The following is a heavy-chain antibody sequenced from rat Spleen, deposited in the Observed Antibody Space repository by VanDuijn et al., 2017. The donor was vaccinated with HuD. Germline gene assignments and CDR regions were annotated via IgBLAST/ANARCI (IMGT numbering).Heavy chain of an antibody. CDR3: ARHRGIY. D-gene: IGHD4-3*01. J-gene: IGHJ2*01. CDR1: GFTFSSFA. V-gene: IGHV5-17*01. CDR2: ITSGGSNT. Sequence: EVQLVESGGGLVQPGRSLKLSCAASGFTFSSFAMAWVRQAPKKGLEWVATITSGGSNTYYPDSVKGRFTISRDNAKSTLYLQMDSLRSEDTATYYCARHRGIYWGQGVMVTVSS.